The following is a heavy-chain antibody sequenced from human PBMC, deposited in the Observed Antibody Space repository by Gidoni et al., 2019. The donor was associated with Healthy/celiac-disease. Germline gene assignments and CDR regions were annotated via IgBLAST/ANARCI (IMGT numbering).Heavy chain of an antibody. CDR2: INHSGST. CDR3: ARGRRGGVVVTAYYYYYGMDV. Sequence: QVQLQQWGAGLLKPSETLSLTCAVYGGSFSGYYWSWIRQPPGKGLEWIGEINHSGSTNYNPSLKSRVTISVDTSKNQFSLKLSSVTAADTAVYYCARGRRGGVVVTAYYYYYGMDVWGQGTTVTVSS. V-gene: IGHV4-34*01. J-gene: IGHJ6*02. D-gene: IGHD2-21*02. CDR1: GGSFSGYY.